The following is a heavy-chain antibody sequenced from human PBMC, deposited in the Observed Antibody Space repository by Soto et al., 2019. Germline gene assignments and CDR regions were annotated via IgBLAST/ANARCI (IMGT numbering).Heavy chain of an antibody. CDR1: GGTFSSYA. Sequence: SVKVSCKASGGTFSSYAISWVRQAPGQGLEWMGGIIPSFGTATYAQKFQGRVTITADESTSTAYMELSSLRSEDTAVYYCARAARPGSYYYYCGMDVWGQGTTVTVSS. D-gene: IGHD6-6*01. J-gene: IGHJ6*02. V-gene: IGHV1-69*13. CDR3: ARAARPGSYYYYCGMDV. CDR2: IIPSFGTA.